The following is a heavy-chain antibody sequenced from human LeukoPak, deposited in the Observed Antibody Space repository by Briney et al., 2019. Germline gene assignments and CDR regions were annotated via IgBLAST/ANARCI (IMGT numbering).Heavy chain of an antibody. V-gene: IGHV1-8*03. CDR3: ARAYCSSTSCYPYYFDY. D-gene: IGHD2-2*01. CDR1: GYTFTSYD. CDR2: MNPNSGNT. Sequence: GASVKVSCKASGYTFTSYDINWVRQATGQGLEWMGWMNPNSGNTGYAQKFQGRVTITRNTSISTAYMELSSLRSEDTAVYYCARAYCSSTSCYPYYFDYWGQGTLVTVSS. J-gene: IGHJ4*02.